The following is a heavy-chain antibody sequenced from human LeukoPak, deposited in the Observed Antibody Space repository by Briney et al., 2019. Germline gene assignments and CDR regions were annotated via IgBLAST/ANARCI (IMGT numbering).Heavy chain of an antibody. J-gene: IGHJ6*02. V-gene: IGHV1-3*01. D-gene: IGHD3-10*01. CDR1: GYTFTSYS. CDR3: ARDVTMVRGVISMDV. CDR2: INAGNGNT. Sequence: ASVKVSCKASGYTFTSYSMHWVRQAPGQRLEWMGWINAGNGNTEYSQKFQGRVTITRDTSASTAYMELSSLRSEDTAVYYCARDVTMVRGVISMDVWGQGTTVTVSS.